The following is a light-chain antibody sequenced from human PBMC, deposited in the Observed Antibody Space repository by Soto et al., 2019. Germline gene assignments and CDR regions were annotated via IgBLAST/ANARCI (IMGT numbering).Light chain of an antibody. Sequence: DIQMTQSPSTLSASVGDRVTITCRASQSVSGWLAWYRQKPGKAPELLIYSASTLETGVPSRFSGSGSGTEFTLTVSSLQPDDFATYYCQQYETSPLTFGGGTKIDI. V-gene: IGKV1-5*03. CDR2: SAS. CDR3: QQYETSPLT. J-gene: IGKJ4*01. CDR1: QSVSGW.